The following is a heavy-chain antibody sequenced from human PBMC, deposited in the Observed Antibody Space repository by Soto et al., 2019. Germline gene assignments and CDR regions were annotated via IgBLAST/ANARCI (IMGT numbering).Heavy chain of an antibody. CDR2: INPNSGGT. D-gene: IGHD6-19*01. Sequence: ASVKVSCKASGYTFTGYYMHWVRQAPGQGLEWMGWINPNSGGTNYAQKLQGRVTMTRDTSISTAYMELSRLRSDDTAVYYCARAGARIAVAGISPYGMDVWGQGTTVTVSS. V-gene: IGHV1-2*02. J-gene: IGHJ6*02. CDR1: GYTFTGYY. CDR3: ARAGARIAVAGISPYGMDV.